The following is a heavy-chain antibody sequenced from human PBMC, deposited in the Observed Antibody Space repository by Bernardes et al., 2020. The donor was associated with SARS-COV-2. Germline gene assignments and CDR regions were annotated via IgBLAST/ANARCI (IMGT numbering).Heavy chain of an antibody. Sequence: ASVKVSCKASGYTFTNYDLNWVRLAAGQGLEWMGWVNPKSGNTGYAQKFRGRVTMTRDTSINTVYMELTSLTSEDTAVYYCTRDYGDIYGLDWFDPWGQGTPVTVSS. CDR1: GYTFTNYD. D-gene: IGHD4-17*01. J-gene: IGHJ5*02. CDR3: TRDYGDIYGLDWFDP. V-gene: IGHV1-8*01. CDR2: VNPKSGNT.